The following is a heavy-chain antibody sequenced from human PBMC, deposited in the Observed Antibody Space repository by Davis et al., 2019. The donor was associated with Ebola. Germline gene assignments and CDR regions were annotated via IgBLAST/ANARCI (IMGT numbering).Heavy chain of an antibody. CDR3: AKIPSGIVVVPAEPDY. CDR1: GFTFSSYW. D-gene: IGHD2-2*01. J-gene: IGHJ4*02. CDR2: IKQDGSEK. Sequence: PGGSLRLSCAASGFTFSSYWMSWVRQAPGKGLEWVANIKQDGSEKYYVDSVKGRFTISRDNAKNSLYLQMNSLRAEDTAVYYCAKIPSGIVVVPAEPDYWGQGTLVTVSS. V-gene: IGHV3-7*01.